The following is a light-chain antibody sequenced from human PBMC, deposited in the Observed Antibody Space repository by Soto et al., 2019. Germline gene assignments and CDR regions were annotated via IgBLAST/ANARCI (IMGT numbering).Light chain of an antibody. CDR2: DAS. CDR1: ESVVSNY. J-gene: IGKJ1*01. V-gene: IGKV3-20*01. Sequence: EIVLTQSPATLSVSPGERATLSCRATESVVSNYLAWYQLKPGQAPRLLIYDASSRATGIPDRFSGSGSGTDFTLTISRLEPEDFALYYCQQYGSRPWTFGQGTKVDIK. CDR3: QQYGSRPWT.